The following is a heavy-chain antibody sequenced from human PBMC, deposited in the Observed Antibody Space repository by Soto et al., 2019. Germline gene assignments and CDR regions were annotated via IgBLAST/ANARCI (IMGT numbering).Heavy chain of an antibody. CDR1: GGSMSSGGYY. D-gene: IGHD3-16*01. CDR3: ARRLGGLKGAFDF. Sequence: PSETLSLTCTVSGGSMSSGGYYWSWIRQHPGKGLECIGYIYYSGSTYYNPSLKSRVTISVDTSKNQFSLKLSSVTAADTAVYYCARRLGGLKGAFDFWGQGTLVTVSS. V-gene: IGHV4-31*03. J-gene: IGHJ4*02. CDR2: IYYSGST.